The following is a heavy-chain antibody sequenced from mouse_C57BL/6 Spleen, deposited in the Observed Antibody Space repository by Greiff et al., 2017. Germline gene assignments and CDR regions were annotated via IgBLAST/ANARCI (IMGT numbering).Heavy chain of an antibody. CDR2: IDPETGGT. Sequence: QVQLQQSGAELVRPGASVTLSCKASGYTFTDYEMHWVKQTPVHGLEWIGAIDPETGGTAYNQKFKGKAILTADKSSSTAYMELRSLTSEDSAVYYCTIPTVVALDYWGQGTTRTVSS. V-gene: IGHV1-15*01. CDR1: GYTFTDYE. CDR3: TIPTVVALDY. J-gene: IGHJ2*01. D-gene: IGHD1-1*01.